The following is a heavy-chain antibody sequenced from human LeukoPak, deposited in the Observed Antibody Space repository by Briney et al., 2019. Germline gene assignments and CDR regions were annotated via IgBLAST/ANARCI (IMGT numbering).Heavy chain of an antibody. CDR1: GYTFTSYG. D-gene: IGHD2-2*01. J-gene: IGHJ4*02. CDR2: ISAYNGNT. V-gene: IGHV1-18*01. CDR3: VGFYCSSTSCHGPGFDY. Sequence: ASVKVSCKASGYTFTSYGISWVRQAPGQGLEWMGWISAYNGNTNYAQKLQGRVTMTTDTSTSTAYMELRSLRSDDTAVYYCVGFYCSSTSCHGPGFDYWGQGTLVTVSS.